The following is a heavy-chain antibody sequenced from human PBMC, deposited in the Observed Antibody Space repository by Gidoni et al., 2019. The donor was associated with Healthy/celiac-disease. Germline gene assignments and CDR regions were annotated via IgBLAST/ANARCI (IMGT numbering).Heavy chain of an antibody. CDR3: ARTYYDSSGYRPPGPYYFDY. V-gene: IGHV1-3*01. CDR1: GYTFTSYA. Sequence: QVQLVQSGAEVKKPGASVTVSCKASGYTFTSYAMHWVRQAPGQRLEWMGWINAGNGNTKYSQKFQGRVTITRDTSASTAYMELSSLRSEDTAVYYCARTYYDSSGYRPPGPYYFDYWGQGTLVTVSS. J-gene: IGHJ4*02. CDR2: INAGNGNT. D-gene: IGHD3-22*01.